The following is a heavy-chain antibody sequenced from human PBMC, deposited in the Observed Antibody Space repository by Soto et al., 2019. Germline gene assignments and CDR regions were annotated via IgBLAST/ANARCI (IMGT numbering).Heavy chain of an antibody. D-gene: IGHD4-17*01. CDR2: IIPIFGTA. CDR3: ASNSIDYGGNSIRGGWYFDL. Sequence: QVQLVQSGAEVKKPGSSVKVSCKASGGTFSSYAISWVRQAPGQGLEWMGGIIPIFGTANYAQKFQGRVTISAVESTSTAYLELISLRSEDTAVYYCASNSIDYGGNSIRGGWYFDLWGRGTLVTVSS. V-gene: IGHV1-69*01. J-gene: IGHJ2*01. CDR1: GGTFSSYA.